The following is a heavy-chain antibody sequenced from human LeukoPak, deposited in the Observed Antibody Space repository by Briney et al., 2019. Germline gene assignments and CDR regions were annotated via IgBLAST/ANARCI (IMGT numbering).Heavy chain of an antibody. J-gene: IGHJ4*02. CDR3: ARDWSGYSYGYIDY. D-gene: IGHD5-18*01. CDR1: GGSVSSGSYY. CDR2: IYYSGST. V-gene: IGHV4-61*01. Sequence: SETLSLTCTVSGGSVSSGSYYWSWIRQPPGKGLEWIGYIYYSGSTNYNPSLKSRVTISVDTSKNQFSLRLSHVTAADTAVYYCARDWSGYSYGYIDYWGQGTLVTVSS.